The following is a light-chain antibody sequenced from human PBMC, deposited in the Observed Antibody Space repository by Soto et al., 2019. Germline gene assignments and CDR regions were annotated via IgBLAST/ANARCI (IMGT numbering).Light chain of an antibody. J-gene: IGLJ3*02. CDR1: SSNVEDNS. CDR3: TAWDDTLNAWL. V-gene: IGLV1-44*01. CDR2: NDY. Sequence: QSVLTQPPSASGTPGQRVTISCSGSSSNVEDNSVTRYQRLPGAAPKVLIYNDYQRPSGVPDRFSGSKSGTSASLAISGLQSEDDAEYYCTAWDDTLNAWLFGGGTKLTVL.